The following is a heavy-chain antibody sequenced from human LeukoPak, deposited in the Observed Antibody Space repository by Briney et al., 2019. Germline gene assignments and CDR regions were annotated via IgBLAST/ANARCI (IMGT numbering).Heavy chain of an antibody. D-gene: IGHD6-13*01. CDR3: ARASSSWYYYYYYYYMDV. CDR2: IKQDGSEK. J-gene: IGHJ6*03. CDR1: GFTFSSYW. Sequence: GGSLRLSCAASGFTFSSYWMSWVRQAPGKGLEWVANIKQDGSEKYYVDSVKGRFTISRDNAKNSLYLQMNSLRAEDTAVYYCARASSSWYYYYYYYYMDVWGKGTTVTVS. V-gene: IGHV3-7*01.